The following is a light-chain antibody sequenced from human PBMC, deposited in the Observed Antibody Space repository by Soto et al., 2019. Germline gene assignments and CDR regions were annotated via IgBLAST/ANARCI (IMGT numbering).Light chain of an antibody. V-gene: IGLV2-14*01. J-gene: IGLJ2*01. CDR2: DVR. CDR3: SSYKTSITLGV. CDR1: SSDIGGSDY. Sequence: QSVLTQPASVSGSPGQSITISCTGSSSDIGGSDYVSWYQLRPGKAPKLLIYDVRNRPSGVSNRFSGSKSGNTASLTISGLQAEDEADYYCSSYKTSITLGVFGGGTKVTVL.